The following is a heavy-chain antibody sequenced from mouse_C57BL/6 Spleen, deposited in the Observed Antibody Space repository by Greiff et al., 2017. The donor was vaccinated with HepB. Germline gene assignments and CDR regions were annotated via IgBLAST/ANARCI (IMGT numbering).Heavy chain of an antibody. J-gene: IGHJ2*01. CDR3: ARARGYGNYYDY. V-gene: IGHV1-52*01. CDR2: IDPSDSET. Sequence: QVHVKQPGAELVRPGSSVKLSCKASGYTFTSYWMHWVKQRPIQGLEWIGNIDPSDSETHYNQKFKDKATLTVDKSSSTAYMQLSSLTSEDSAVYYCARARGYGNYYDYWGQGTTLTVSS. CDR1: GYTFTSYW. D-gene: IGHD2-1*01.